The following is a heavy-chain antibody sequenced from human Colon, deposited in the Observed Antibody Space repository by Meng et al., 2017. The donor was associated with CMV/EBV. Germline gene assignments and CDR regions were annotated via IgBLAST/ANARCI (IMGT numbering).Heavy chain of an antibody. CDR1: GYTFTSYG. J-gene: IGHJ4*02. V-gene: IGHV1-18*01. CDR3: ARRIAATGPLYYFDS. D-gene: IGHD6-13*01. Sequence: ASVKVSCKASGYTFTSYGIAWVRQAPGQGLEWMGWISTYNGNTYYAEKVQGRVTLTTDTSTTTAYMELRSLRSDDTAVYYCARRIAATGPLYYFDSWGQGTLVTVSS. CDR2: ISTYNGNT.